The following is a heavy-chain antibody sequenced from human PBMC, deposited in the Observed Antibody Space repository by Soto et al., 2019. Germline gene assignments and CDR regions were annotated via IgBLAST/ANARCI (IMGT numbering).Heavy chain of an antibody. CDR3: ARHQTIPGEGTGYYYPMDV. V-gene: IGHV4-39*01. J-gene: IGHJ6*02. Sequence: SETLSLTCTVSGDSISSGTYYWGWIRQPPGKRLEWIASTYYSGTTYYNLSLKSRVTISVDTSKNQFALKLSSVTAADAAMYSCARHQTIPGEGTGYYYPMDVWGQGTTVTVSS. CDR1: GDSISSGTYY. CDR2: TYYSGTT. D-gene: IGHD3-16*01.